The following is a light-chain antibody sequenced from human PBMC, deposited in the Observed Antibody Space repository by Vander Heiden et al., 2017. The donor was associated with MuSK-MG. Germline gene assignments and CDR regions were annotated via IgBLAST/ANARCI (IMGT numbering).Light chain of an antibody. V-gene: IGLV2-14*03. CDR3: SSYSVSGALL. CDR2: HKN. J-gene: IGLJ6*01. CDR1: SIDSGKFDY. Sequence: SCLTQSASASGSPGPSITLFCTGTSIDSGKFDYVSWYQHHPGKALKLLIYHKNYRPSGVSDRFSGSKSANTASLTISGLRPEDEATYYCSSYSVSGALLFGGGTKVAV.